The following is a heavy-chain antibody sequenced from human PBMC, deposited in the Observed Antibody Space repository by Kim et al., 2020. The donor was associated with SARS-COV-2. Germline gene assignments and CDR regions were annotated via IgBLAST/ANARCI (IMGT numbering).Heavy chain of an antibody. D-gene: IGHD5-12*01. CDR3: TRATYSDGHS. J-gene: IGHJ4*02. CDR2: SK. Sequence: SKNNADSVEGRFTIPRDNAKNTLYLQMNSLRVEDTAVYYCTRATYSDGHSWGQGALVTVSA. V-gene: IGHV3-74*01.